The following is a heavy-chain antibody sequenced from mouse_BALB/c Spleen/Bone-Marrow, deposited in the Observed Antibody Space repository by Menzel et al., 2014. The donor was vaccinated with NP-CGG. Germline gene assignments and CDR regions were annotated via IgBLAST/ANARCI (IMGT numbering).Heavy chain of an antibody. CDR3: ARGWLLSWFAY. CDR1: GYTFTDYS. Sequence: EVQLQQSGPELVKPGASVKISCKASGYTFTDYSMHWVKQSHGRSLEWIGYIYPYNGGTGYNQKFKSKATLTVDNSSSTAYMELRSLTSEDSAVYYCARGWLLSWFAYWGQGTLVTVSA. D-gene: IGHD2-3*01. J-gene: IGHJ3*01. V-gene: IGHV1S29*02. CDR2: IYPYNGGT.